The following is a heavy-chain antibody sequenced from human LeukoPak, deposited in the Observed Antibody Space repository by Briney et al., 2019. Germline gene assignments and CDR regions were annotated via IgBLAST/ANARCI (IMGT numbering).Heavy chain of an antibody. J-gene: IGHJ5*02. CDR2: ISGSGGST. D-gene: IGHD2-2*01. V-gene: IGHV3-23*01. Sequence: GGSLRLSCAASGFTFSSYAMSWVRQAPGKGLEWVSAISGSGGSTYYADSVKGRFTISRDNSKNTLYLQMNSLRAEDTAVYYCAKVLSRRLGYCRSTSRYLEWFDPWGQGTLVTVSS. CDR1: GFTFSSYA. CDR3: AKVLSRRLGYCRSTSRYLEWFDP.